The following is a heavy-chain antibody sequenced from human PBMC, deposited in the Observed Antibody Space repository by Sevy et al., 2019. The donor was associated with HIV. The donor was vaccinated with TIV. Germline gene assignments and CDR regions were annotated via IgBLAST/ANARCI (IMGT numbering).Heavy chain of an antibody. D-gene: IGHD3-3*01. CDR1: GFTFSSYA. J-gene: IGHJ4*02. V-gene: IGHV3-30-3*01. CDR2: ISYDGSNK. CDR3: ARHPGVAAQSYYFDY. Sequence: GGSLRLSCAASGFTFSSYAMHWVRQAPGKGLEWVAVISYDGSNKYYADSVKGRFTISRDNSKNTLYLQMNSLRAEDTAVYYCARHPGVAAQSYYFDYWGQGTLVTVSS.